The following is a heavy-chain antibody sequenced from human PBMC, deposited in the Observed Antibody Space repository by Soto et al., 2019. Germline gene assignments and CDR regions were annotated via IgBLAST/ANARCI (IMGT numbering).Heavy chain of an antibody. CDR2: IYYNGNS. CDR1: GGSISTYY. Sequence: SETLSLTCTVSGGSISTYYWSWIRQPPGKGLEWLGYIYYNGNSYYNPSLKGRLTLSVDTSKNQFSLRLSSATAADTAVYYCAREQYNWKIWGQGTLVTVSS. V-gene: IGHV4-59*01. J-gene: IGHJ4*02. D-gene: IGHD1-20*01. CDR3: AREQYNWKI.